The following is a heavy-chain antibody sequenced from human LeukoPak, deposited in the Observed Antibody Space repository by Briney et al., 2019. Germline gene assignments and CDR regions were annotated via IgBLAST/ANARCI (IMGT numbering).Heavy chain of an antibody. J-gene: IGHJ4*02. D-gene: IGHD3-9*01. CDR3: AREGQDYDILTGYFDY. CDR1: GGTFSSYA. Sequence: SVKVSCKASGGTFSSYAISWVRQAPGQGLEWMGRIIPIFGTANYAQKFQGRVTITTDESTSTAYMELSSLRSEDTAVYYCAREGQDYDILTGYFDYWGQGTLVTASS. V-gene: IGHV1-69*05. CDR2: IIPIFGTA.